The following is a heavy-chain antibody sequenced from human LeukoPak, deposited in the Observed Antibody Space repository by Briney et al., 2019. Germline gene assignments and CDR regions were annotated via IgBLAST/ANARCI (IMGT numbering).Heavy chain of an antibody. J-gene: IGHJ4*02. CDR3: VRHPSTYGISPDYLDF. V-gene: IGHV4-39*01. D-gene: IGHD3-10*01. CDR2: INYSGST. CDR1: GGSFSTTSYY. Sequence: SETLSLTCTVSGGSFSTTSYYLGWVRQPPWKGLQWIATINYSGSTYYNPSLLSRLTISVDPSKNQLSLNLTSMTAADTAVYYCVRHPSTYGISPDYLDFWGQGTLVTVSS.